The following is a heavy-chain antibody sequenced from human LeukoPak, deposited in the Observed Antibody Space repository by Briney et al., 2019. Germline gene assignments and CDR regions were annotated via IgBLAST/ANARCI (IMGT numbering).Heavy chain of an antibody. CDR2: IRYDATYT. CDR3: GKIGMTTVRREHH. CDR1: GFTFSNSG. V-gene: IGHV3-30*02. Sequence: GGSLRLSCAASGFTFSNSGMHWVRQTPGKGLEWVAFIRYDATYTDYADSVKGRFTISRDNSKSTLFLQMNSLRAEDTATYFFGKIGMTTVRREHHWGQGTLVTVSS. D-gene: IGHD4-11*01. J-gene: IGHJ1*01.